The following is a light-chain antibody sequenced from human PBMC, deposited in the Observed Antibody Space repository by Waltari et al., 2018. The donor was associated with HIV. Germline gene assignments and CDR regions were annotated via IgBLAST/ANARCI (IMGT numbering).Light chain of an antibody. CDR1: SSDVGGYNY. J-gene: IGLJ1*01. Sequence: QSALTQPASVSGSPGQSITISCTGTSSDVGGYNYVSWYQQHPGKAPKLMIYEVSNRPSGVSNRFSGSKSGNTASLTISGLQAEDEADYYCSLYTSSSTLPSYVFGTGTKVTVL. V-gene: IGLV2-14*01. CDR3: SLYTSSSTLPSYV. CDR2: EVS.